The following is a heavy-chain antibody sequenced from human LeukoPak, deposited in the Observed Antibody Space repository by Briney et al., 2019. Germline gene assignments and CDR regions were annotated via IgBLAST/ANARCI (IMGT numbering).Heavy chain of an antibody. D-gene: IGHD6-6*01. Sequence: PGGSLRLSCTASGFTFGDYAMSWFRQAPGKGLKWVGFIRSKAYGGTTEYAASVKGRFTISRDDSKSIAYLQMNSLKTEDTAVYYCTSIAARGMNVDYFDYWGQGTLVTVSS. CDR3: TSIAARGMNVDYFDY. J-gene: IGHJ4*02. CDR1: GFTFGDYA. V-gene: IGHV3-49*03. CDR2: IRSKAYGGTT.